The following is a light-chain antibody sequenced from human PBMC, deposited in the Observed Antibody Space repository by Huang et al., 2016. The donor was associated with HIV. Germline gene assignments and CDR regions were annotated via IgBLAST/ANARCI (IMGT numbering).Light chain of an antibody. CDR2: DAS. CDR3: QQYGSSPPYT. J-gene: IGKJ2*01. Sequence: PVFVPRLLIYDASTMATGIPERFSGSGSGTDFTLTISRLEPEYFVVYYCQQYGSSPPYTFGPGTKLEIK. V-gene: IGKV3D-20*01.